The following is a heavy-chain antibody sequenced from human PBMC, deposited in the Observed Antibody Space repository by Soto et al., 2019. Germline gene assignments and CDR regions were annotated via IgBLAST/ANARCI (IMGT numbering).Heavy chain of an antibody. CDR2: INYSGST. V-gene: IGHV4-61*01. Sequence: SETLCLTCTVSGGTVSSDSYYWIWIRQPQGQELEWVRYINYSGSTNSNPSLRRRTTTSVDTTKNQFPQKLSPMTAAATAVYYGARVVRGWYRVDYGGQGTWFTVSS. CDR3: ARVVRGWYRVDY. J-gene: IGHJ4*02. D-gene: IGHD6-19*01. CDR1: GGTVSSDSYY.